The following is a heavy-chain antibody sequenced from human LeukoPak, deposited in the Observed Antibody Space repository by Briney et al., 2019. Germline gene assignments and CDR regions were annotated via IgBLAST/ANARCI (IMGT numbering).Heavy chain of an antibody. J-gene: IGHJ4*02. D-gene: IGHD1-7*01. CDR3: AMRGGGYNWNLYLY. Sequence: SVKVSCKASGGTFSSYAISWVRQAPGQGLEWMGGIIPIIGPANYAQKFQGRVTITADESTSTAYMELSSLRSEDTAVYYCAMRGGGYNWNLYLYWGQGTLVTVSS. CDR1: GGTFSSYA. V-gene: IGHV1-69*13. CDR2: IIPIIGPA.